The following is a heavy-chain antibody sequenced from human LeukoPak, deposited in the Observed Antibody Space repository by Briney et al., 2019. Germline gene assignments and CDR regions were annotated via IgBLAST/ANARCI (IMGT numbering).Heavy chain of an antibody. J-gene: IGHJ4*02. Sequence: GGSLRLSCAASGFTVSSNYMSWVRQAPGKGLEWVSVIYSGGSTYYADSEKGRFTISRDNSKNTLYLQMNSLRAEDTAVYYCARDTADDYGDYWGQGTLVTVSS. CDR2: IYSGGST. V-gene: IGHV3-66*01. CDR3: ARDTADDYGDY. CDR1: GFTVSSNY.